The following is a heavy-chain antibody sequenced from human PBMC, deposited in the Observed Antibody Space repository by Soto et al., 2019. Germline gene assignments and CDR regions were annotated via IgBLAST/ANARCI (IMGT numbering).Heavy chain of an antibody. CDR2: INPNSGGT. V-gene: IGHV1-2*04. D-gene: IGHD2-2*01. CDR3: ARLAYCSSTSCYGGHAFDI. J-gene: IGHJ3*02. CDR1: GYTFTGYY. Sequence: ASVKVSCKASGYTFTGYYMHWVRQAPGQGLEWMGWINPNSGGTNYAQKFQGWVTMTRDTSISTAYMELSRLRSDDTAVYYCARLAYCSSTSCYGGHAFDIWGQGTMVTGSS.